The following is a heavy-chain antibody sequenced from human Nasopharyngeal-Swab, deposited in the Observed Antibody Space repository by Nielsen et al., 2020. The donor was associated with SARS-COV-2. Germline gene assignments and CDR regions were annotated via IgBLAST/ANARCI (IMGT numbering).Heavy chain of an antibody. J-gene: IGHJ6*03. V-gene: IGHV4-59*01. CDR3: ARGPDAAGTYYYYYYYMDV. CDR2: IYYSGST. D-gene: IGHD6-13*01. CDR1: GGSISSYY. Sequence: LETLSLTCTVSGGSISSYYWSWIRQPPGKGLEWIGYIYYSGSTNYNPSLKSRVTISVDTSKNQFSLKLSSVTAADTAVYYCARGPDAAGTYYYYYYYMDVWGKGTTVTVSS.